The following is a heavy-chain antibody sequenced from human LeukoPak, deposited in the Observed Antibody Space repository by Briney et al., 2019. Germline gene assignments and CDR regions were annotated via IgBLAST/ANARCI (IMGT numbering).Heavy chain of an antibody. CDR2: IYYSGST. CDR1: GGSISSSSYY. J-gene: IGHJ4*02. V-gene: IGHV4-39*01. CDR3: VHSSGYYSVDY. Sequence: SETLSLTCTVSGGSISSSSYYWGWIRQPPGTGLKWIGSIYYSGSTYYNPSLKSRVTISVDTSKNQFSLKLSSVTAADTAVYYCVHSSGYYSVDYWGQGTLVTVSS. D-gene: IGHD3-22*01.